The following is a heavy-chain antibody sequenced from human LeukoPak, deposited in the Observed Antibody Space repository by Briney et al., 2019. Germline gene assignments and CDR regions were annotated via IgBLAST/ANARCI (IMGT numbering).Heavy chain of an antibody. J-gene: IGHJ4*02. CDR3: PRAAGYCSGGSCFYFDY. D-gene: IGHD2-15*01. CDR2: INPSGGST. V-gene: IGHV1-46*01. CDR1: GYTFTSYY. Sequence: ASVKVSCKSSGYTFTSYYMHWVRQAPGQGLEWMGIINPSGGSTSYAQKFQGRVTMTRDTSTSTVYMELSSLRSEDTAVYYCPRAAGYCSGGSCFYFDYWGQGTLVTVSS.